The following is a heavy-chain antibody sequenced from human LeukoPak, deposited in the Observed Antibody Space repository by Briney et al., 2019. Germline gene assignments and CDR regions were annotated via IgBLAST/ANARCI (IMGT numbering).Heavy chain of an antibody. V-gene: IGHV3-21*01. D-gene: IGHD6-19*01. Sequence: GGSLRLSCAASGFTFSSYSMNWVRQAPGKGLEWVSSIRSSSSYIYYADSVKGRFTISRDNAKNSLYLQMNSLRAEDTAVYYCARGYSSGWYDAFDIWGQGTMVTVSS. J-gene: IGHJ3*02. CDR2: IRSSSSYI. CDR1: GFTFSSYS. CDR3: ARGYSSGWYDAFDI.